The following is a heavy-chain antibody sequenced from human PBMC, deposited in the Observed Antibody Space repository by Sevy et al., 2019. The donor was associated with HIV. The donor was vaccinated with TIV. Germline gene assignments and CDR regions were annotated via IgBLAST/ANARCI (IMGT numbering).Heavy chain of an antibody. CDR3: ARVVPGIAAAGIGAFDI. Sequence: ASVKVSCKASGGTFSSYAISWVRQAPGQGLEWMGGIIPIFGTANYAQKFQGRVTITADESTSTAYMERSSLRSEDTAVYYCARVVPGIAAAGIGAFDIWGQGTMVTVSS. CDR1: GGTFSSYA. J-gene: IGHJ3*02. V-gene: IGHV1-69*13. CDR2: IIPIFGTA. D-gene: IGHD6-13*01.